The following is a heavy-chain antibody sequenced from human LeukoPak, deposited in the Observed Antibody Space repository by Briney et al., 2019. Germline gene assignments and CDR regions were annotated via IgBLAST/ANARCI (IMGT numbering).Heavy chain of an antibody. D-gene: IGHD3-22*01. CDR1: GFTFSSYA. CDR2: ISGSGGST. Sequence: PGGSLRLSCAASGFTFSSYAMSWVRQAPGKGLEWVSAISGSGGSTYYADSVKGRFTISRDSSKNTLYLQMNSLRAEDTAVYYCAKDGRHYYDSSGYYSEYFQHWGQGTLVTVSS. V-gene: IGHV3-23*01. J-gene: IGHJ1*01. CDR3: AKDGRHYYDSSGYYSEYFQH.